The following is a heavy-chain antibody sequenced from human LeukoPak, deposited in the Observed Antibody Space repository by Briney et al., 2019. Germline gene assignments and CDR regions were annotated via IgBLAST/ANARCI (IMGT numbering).Heavy chain of an antibody. CDR1: GGTFSSYA. Sequence: SVKVSCKASGGTFSSYAISWARQAPGQGLEWMGGIIPIFGTANYAQKFQGRVTITADKSTSTAYMELSSLRSEDTAVYYCARVLEMWLVGKYSFDYWGQGTLVTVSS. CDR2: IIPIFGTA. D-gene: IGHD6-19*01. CDR3: ARVLEMWLVGKYSFDY. V-gene: IGHV1-69*06. J-gene: IGHJ4*02.